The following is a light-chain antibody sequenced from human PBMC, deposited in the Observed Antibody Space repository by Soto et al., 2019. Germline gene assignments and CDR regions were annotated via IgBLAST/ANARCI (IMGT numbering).Light chain of an antibody. CDR3: CSYAGSYTDV. CDR1: SSDVGGYNY. Sequence: QSVLTQPRSVSGSPGQPVTISCTGTSSDVGGYNYVSWYQQHPGKAPKLIMYDVSKRPSGVPDRFSGSKSGKTASLTISGLQAEDEAEYYCCSYAGSYTDVFGTETKVTVL. V-gene: IGLV2-11*01. CDR2: DVS. J-gene: IGLJ1*01.